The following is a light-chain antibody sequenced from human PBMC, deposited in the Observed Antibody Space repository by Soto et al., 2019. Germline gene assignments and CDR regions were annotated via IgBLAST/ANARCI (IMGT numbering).Light chain of an antibody. CDR1: SSDVGGYNY. CDR3: SSYTSSSTWV. V-gene: IGLV2-11*01. CDR2: DVS. Sequence: QSALTQPRLVSGSPGQSVTISCTGTSSDVGGYNYVSWYQQHPGKAPKLMIYDVSKRPSGVPDRFSGSKSGNTASLTISGLQAEDEADYYCSSYTSSSTWVFGGGTQLTVL. J-gene: IGLJ3*02.